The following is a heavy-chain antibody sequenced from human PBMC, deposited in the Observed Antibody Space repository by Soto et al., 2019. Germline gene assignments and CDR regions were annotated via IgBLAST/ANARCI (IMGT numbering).Heavy chain of an antibody. CDR1: GGSISTSSYY. V-gene: IGHV4-39*01. D-gene: IGHD6-13*01. Sequence: SETLSLTCTVSGGSISTSSYYWGWIRHPPGKGLEWIGSVYYSGTTYYSPSLKSRITISADTSKNQFSLKLSSVTAADTAVYYCARHFGYSSSWYVFFDYWGQGSLVTVSS. CDR3: ARHFGYSSSWYVFFDY. CDR2: VYYSGTT. J-gene: IGHJ4*02.